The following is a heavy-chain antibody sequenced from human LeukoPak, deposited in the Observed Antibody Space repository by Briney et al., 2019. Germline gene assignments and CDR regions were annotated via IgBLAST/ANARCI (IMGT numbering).Heavy chain of an antibody. CDR2: IRSKVDDNRT. Sequence: GGSLRLSCVASGFTFSDSHMHWVRQASGKGLEWVGHIRSKVDDNRTAYGASVKGRFTISRDDSKNTVYLQMNSLGTEDTAVYYCARDDFSGDFWSGWGYWGQGTLVTVSS. CDR3: ARDDFSGDFWSGWGY. J-gene: IGHJ4*02. CDR1: GFTFSDSH. V-gene: IGHV3-73*01. D-gene: IGHD3-3*01.